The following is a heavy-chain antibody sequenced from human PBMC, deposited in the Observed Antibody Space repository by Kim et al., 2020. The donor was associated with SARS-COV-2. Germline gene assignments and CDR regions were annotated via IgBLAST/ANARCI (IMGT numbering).Heavy chain of an antibody. D-gene: IGHD3-10*01. CDR1: GYNFNSYG. Sequence: ASVKVSCRASGYNFNSYGISWVRQAPGQGLEWMGWISVYNGDTHYAQKIQGRVAMTTNTATNTAYLEVRSLTSDDTAVYYCARTREYGSGSFYPVWGQGTLVTGSS. CDR2: ISVYNGDT. V-gene: IGHV1-18*01. J-gene: IGHJ4*02. CDR3: ARTREYGSGSFYPV.